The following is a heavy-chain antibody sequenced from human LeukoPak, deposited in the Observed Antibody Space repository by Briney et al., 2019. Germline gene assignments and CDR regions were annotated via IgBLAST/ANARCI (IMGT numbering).Heavy chain of an antibody. Sequence: GESLRLSCAASGFTFTNYWMSWVRQAPGKGLEWVANIKQDGSEKYYMDSVKGRFTISRDNAKNSLYLQMNSLRAEDTAVYYCAGGWGSLDPWGQGTLVTVSS. CDR3: AGGWGSLDP. V-gene: IGHV3-7*02. D-gene: IGHD7-27*01. CDR2: IKQDGSEK. CDR1: GFTFTNYW. J-gene: IGHJ5*02.